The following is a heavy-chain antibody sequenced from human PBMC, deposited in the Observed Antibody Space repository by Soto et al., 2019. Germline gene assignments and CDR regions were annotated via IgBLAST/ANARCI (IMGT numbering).Heavy chain of an antibody. Sequence: PSETLSLTCTVSGGSTSSGGYYWSWIRHHPGKGLEWIGYIYYSGTTSYNPSLKSRVTISVDTSKNQFSLKLILVSPADTYVYYCARNLRYWGQGTLVTVCS. CDR2: IYYSGTT. V-gene: IGHV4-31*03. CDR3: ARNLRY. CDR1: GGSTSSGGYY. J-gene: IGHJ4*02.